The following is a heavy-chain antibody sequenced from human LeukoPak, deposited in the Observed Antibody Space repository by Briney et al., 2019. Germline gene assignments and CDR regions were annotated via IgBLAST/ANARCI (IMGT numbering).Heavy chain of an antibody. D-gene: IGHD4-17*01. CDR1: GGSIRSYY. V-gene: IGHV4-4*07. CDR3: ARDDGDYVLDY. J-gene: IGHJ4*02. Sequence: SETLSLTCTVSGGSIRSYYWSWIRQPAGKGLEWIGRIYSSGSTNYNPSLKSRVTMSVDTSKNLFSLRLSPVTAADTAVYYCARDDGDYVLDYWGQGTLVTVSS. CDR2: IYSSGST.